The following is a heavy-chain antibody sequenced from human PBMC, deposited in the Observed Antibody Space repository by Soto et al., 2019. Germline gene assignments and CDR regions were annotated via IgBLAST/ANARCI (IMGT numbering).Heavy chain of an antibody. D-gene: IGHD1-26*01. Sequence: GSLRLSCAASGFTFSSYGMHWVRQAPGKGLEWVAVISYDGSNKYYADSVKGRFTISRDNSKNTLYLQMNSLRAEYTAVYCCGTLFSGSYEVYRGQGTLVTVSS. CDR2: ISYDGSNK. J-gene: IGHJ4*02. CDR3: GTLFSGSYEVY. V-gene: IGHV3-30*03. CDR1: GFTFSSYG.